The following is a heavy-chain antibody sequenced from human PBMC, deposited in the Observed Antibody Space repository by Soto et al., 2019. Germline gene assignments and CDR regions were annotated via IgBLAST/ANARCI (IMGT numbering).Heavy chain of an antibody. CDR1: GGSISSGGYY. CDR2: IYYIGST. V-gene: IGHV4-31*03. CDR3: ARGLRFRGFYGMDV. J-gene: IGHJ6*02. Sequence: QVQLQESGPGLVKPSQTLSLTCTVSGGSISSGGYYWSWIRQHPGKGLEWIGYIYYIGSTYYNPSLKRRVTLSGDTSKNPFPLKLRSVTAADNGVYYCARGLRFRGFYGMDVWGQGTTVTVSS. D-gene: IGHD3-10*01.